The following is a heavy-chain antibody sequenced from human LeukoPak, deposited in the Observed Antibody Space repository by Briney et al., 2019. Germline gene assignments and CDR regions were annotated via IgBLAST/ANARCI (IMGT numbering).Heavy chain of an antibody. CDR3: ARDATDYGDYEFDY. V-gene: IGHV4-59*01. Sequence: SETLSLTCTVAGGSISSYYWSWIRQPPGKGLEWMGYIYYSGSTNYNPSLMKRVTISVDTSTNQFSLKLSSVTAADTAVYYCARDATDYGDYEFDYWGQGNLVTVSS. CDR2: IYYSGST. CDR1: GGSISSYY. J-gene: IGHJ4*02. D-gene: IGHD4-17*01.